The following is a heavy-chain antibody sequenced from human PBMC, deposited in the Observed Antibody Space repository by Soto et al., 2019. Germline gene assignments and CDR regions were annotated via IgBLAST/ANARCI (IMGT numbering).Heavy chain of an antibody. V-gene: IGHV4-31*03. J-gene: IGHJ4*02. Sequence: QVQLQESGPGLVKPSQTLSLTCTVSGGSISSGGYYWSWIRQHPGKGLEWIGYIYYSGSTYYNPSLKGXXTXSXXPSKNPFPLKLSSVTAADPAVYYCARAVPPAWFAYWGQGTPVTVSS. D-gene: IGHD3-10*02. CDR2: IYYSGST. CDR1: GGSISSGGYY. CDR3: ARAVPPAWFAY.